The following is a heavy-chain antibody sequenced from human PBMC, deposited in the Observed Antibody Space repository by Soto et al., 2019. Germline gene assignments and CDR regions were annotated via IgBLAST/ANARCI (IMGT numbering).Heavy chain of an antibody. D-gene: IGHD5-18*01. CDR2: ISSSSSYI. V-gene: IGHV3-21*01. CDR1: GFTFSSYS. CDR3: GRDCGNGYFDGFRAYYYYGMDV. Sequence: EVQLVESGGGLVKPGGSLRLSCAASGFTFSSYSMNWVRQAPGKGLEWVSSISSSSSYIYYADSVKGRFTISRDNAKKSLYLQMNRLGGGDKAVYYCGRDCGNGYFDGFRAYYYYGMDVWGQGTTVTVSS. J-gene: IGHJ6*02.